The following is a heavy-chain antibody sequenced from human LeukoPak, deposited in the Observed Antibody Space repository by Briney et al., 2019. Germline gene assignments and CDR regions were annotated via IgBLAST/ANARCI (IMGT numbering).Heavy chain of an antibody. J-gene: IGHJ4*02. D-gene: IGHD6-6*01. CDR2: VYYTGTT. CDR1: GGSFSSYY. CDR3: ARATMGAARPFDY. Sequence: SETLSLTCSVSGGSFSSYYWSRIRQPPGKGLEWIGYVYYTGTTNFNPSLKSRVTISVDTSKNQFSLKLSSVTAADTAVYYCARATMGAARPFDYWGQGTLVTVSS. V-gene: IGHV4-59*08.